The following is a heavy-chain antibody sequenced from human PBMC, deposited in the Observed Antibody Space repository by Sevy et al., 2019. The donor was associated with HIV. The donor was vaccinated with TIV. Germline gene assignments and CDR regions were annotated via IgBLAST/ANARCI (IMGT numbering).Heavy chain of an antibody. CDR2: INHGGST. CDR3: ARQHSGSHPFDY. V-gene: IGHV4-34*01. Sequence: SETLSLTCAVYGGCLSGYYWSWIRQPPGKGLEWIGEINHGGSTNYNPSLKSRVTMSVDTSKNQFSLKLSSVTGADTAVYYCARQHSGSHPFDYWGQGSLVTVSS. J-gene: IGHJ4*02. D-gene: IGHD1-26*01. CDR1: GGCLSGYY.